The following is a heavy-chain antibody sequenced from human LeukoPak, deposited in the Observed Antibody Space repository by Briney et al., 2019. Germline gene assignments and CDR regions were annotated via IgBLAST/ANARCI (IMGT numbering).Heavy chain of an antibody. V-gene: IGHV3-74*01. J-gene: IGHJ4*02. Sequence: GGSLRLSCIASGFSFSGHWMHWARQLPGKGLVWVSRISPTGSTTSYADSVKGRFTVSRDNAKNTLYLQVNNLRAEDTAVYYCARGPNSNWSGLDFWGQGTLLTVPS. CDR3: ARGPNSNWSGLDF. D-gene: IGHD6-6*01. CDR2: ISPTGSTT. CDR1: GFSFSGHW.